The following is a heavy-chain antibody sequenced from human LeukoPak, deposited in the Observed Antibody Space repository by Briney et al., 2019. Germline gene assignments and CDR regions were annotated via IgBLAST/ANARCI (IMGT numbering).Heavy chain of an antibody. V-gene: IGHV4-59*12. Sequence: SETLSLTCTVSGASISSYYWSWIRQPPGKGLEWIGYIFYSGSTTYNPSLKSRVTISVDTSKNQFSLKLSSVTAADTAVYYCARGMGPPDYWGQGTLVTVSS. CDR3: ARGMGPPDY. J-gene: IGHJ4*02. CDR1: GASISSYY. CDR2: IFYSGST.